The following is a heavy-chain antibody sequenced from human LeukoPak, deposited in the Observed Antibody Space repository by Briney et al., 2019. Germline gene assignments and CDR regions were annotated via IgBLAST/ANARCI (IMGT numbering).Heavy chain of an antibody. CDR3: ARLVEGYGPIGY. Sequence: SETLSLTCTVSGGSISSYYWSWIRQPPGKGLEWIGYIYYSGSTNYNPSLKSRVTISVDTSKNQFSLKLSSVTAADTAVYYCARLVEGYGPIGYWGQGTLVTVSS. V-gene: IGHV4-59*01. CDR1: GGSISSYY. D-gene: IGHD1-26*01. J-gene: IGHJ4*02. CDR2: IYYSGST.